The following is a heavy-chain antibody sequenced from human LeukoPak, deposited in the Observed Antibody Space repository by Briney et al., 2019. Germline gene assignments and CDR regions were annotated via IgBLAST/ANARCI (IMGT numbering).Heavy chain of an antibody. CDR1: GFTFSSYA. D-gene: IGHD3-10*01. CDR3: ARDPQGLVNYYGSGSARYYFDY. Sequence: GGSLRLSCAASGFTFSSYAMHWVRQAPGKGLEWVAVISYDGSNKYYADSVKGRFTISRDNSKNTLYLQMNSLRAEDTAVYYCARDPQGLVNYYGSGSARYYFDYRGQGTLVTVSS. J-gene: IGHJ4*02. V-gene: IGHV3-30-3*01. CDR2: ISYDGSNK.